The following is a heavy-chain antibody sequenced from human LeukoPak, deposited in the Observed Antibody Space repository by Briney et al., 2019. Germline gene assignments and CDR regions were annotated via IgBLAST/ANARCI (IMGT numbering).Heavy chain of an antibody. CDR2: ISGSGGST. CDR1: GFTLSSYA. V-gene: IGHV3-23*01. D-gene: IGHD4-17*01. J-gene: IGHJ4*02. Sequence: GGSLRLSCAASGFTLSSYAMSWVRQAPGKGLEWVSAISGSGGSTYYADSVKGRFTISRDNSKNTLYLQMNSLRAEDTAVYYCAKAPTVTTQFDYWGQGTLVTVSS. CDR3: AKAPTVTTQFDY.